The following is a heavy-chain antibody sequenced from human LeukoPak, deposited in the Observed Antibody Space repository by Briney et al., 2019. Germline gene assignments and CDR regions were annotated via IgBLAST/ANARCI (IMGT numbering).Heavy chain of an antibody. CDR3: VRQSYGSGSALNWFDP. D-gene: IGHD3-10*01. CDR1: GGSISSYY. V-gene: IGHV4-59*01. CDR2: IYYSGST. Sequence: PSETLSLTCTVSGGSISSYYWSWIRQPPGKGLEWIGYIYYSGSTNYNPSLKSRVTISVDTSKNQFSLKLSSVTAADTAVYYCVRQSYGSGSALNWFDPWGQGTLVTVSS. J-gene: IGHJ5*02.